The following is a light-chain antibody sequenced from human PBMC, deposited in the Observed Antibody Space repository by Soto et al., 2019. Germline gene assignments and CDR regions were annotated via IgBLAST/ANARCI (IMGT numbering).Light chain of an antibody. CDR2: GAS. V-gene: IGKV3-15*01. CDR1: QSVSTN. Sequence: EIVMTQSPATLSVSPGERATLSCRASQSVSTNLAWYQQKPGQAPRLRIYGASTRAAGFPARFSGSGSGTEFTLTISSLQSEDFAVYYCQQYDNWPPLTFGQGTRLEIK. J-gene: IGKJ5*01. CDR3: QQYDNWPPLT.